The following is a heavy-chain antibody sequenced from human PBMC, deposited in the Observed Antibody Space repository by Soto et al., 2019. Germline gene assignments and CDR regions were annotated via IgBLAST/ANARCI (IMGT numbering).Heavy chain of an antibody. V-gene: IGHV1-8*01. CDR1: GYTFTSHD. D-gene: IGHD4-17*01. CDR3: ARWDYGDYARFDY. J-gene: IGHJ4*02. Sequence: QVQLVQSGAEVKKSGASVKVSCKASGYTFTSHDINWVRQATGQGLEWMGWMNPNSGNTGFAQKFQGRVTMTRNTSISTAYMELSSLRSEDTAVYYCARWDYGDYARFDYWGQGTLVTVSS. CDR2: MNPNSGNT.